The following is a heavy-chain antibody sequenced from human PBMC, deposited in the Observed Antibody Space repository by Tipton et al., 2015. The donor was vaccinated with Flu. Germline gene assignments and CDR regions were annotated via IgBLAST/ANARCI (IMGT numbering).Heavy chain of an antibody. V-gene: IGHV4-31*02. Sequence: GEALGSGGDYWSWIRQHPGKGLEWIGHIYYIGSTYYNPSLKSRVTISVDTSKNQFSLKLSSLTAADTAVYYCARMEWTVTTPRYFDLWGRGTLVTVSA. D-gene: IGHD3-3*01. CDR3: ARMEWTVTTPRYFDL. CDR1: GEALGSGGDY. J-gene: IGHJ2*01. CDR2: IYYIGST.